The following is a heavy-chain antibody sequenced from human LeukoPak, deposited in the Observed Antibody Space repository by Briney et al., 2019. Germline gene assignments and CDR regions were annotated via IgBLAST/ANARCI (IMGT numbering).Heavy chain of an antibody. Sequence: SETLSLTCAVYGGSFSGYYWSWIRQPPGKGLEWIGSIYHSGSTYYNPSLKSRVTISVDTSKNQFSLKLSSVTAADTAVYYCARVRDAGFGELLFGYFDYWGQGTLVTVSS. J-gene: IGHJ4*02. CDR1: GGSFSGYY. V-gene: IGHV4-34*01. CDR2: IYHSGST. CDR3: ARVRDAGFGELLFGYFDY. D-gene: IGHD3-10*01.